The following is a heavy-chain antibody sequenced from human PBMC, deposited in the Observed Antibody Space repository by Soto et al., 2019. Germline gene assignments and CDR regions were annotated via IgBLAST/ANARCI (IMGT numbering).Heavy chain of an antibody. Sequence: GESLKISCKASGYSFTSYWISWVRQMPGKGRKLICTFESRDSYTSSSPPFHCHLTTSADKSSSTAYLQWSSLKASDTAMYYCAPAARLLPKDYYYGLDVCGQRTTVTVAS. V-gene: IGHV5-10-1*01. J-gene: IGHJ6*01. D-gene: IGHD6-25*01. CDR1: GYSFTSYW. CDR2: FESRDSYT. CDR3: APAARLLPKDYYYGLDV.